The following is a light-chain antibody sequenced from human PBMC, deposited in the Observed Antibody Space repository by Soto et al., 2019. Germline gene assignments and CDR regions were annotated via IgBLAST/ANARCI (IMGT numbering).Light chain of an antibody. CDR1: QSVSSSY. CDR2: DAS. Sequence: EIVLTQSPATLSLSPGERATLSCGASQSVSSSYLAWYQQKPGLAPRLLIYDASSRATGIPDRFRGSGYGTDFTLTISRLEPQDLAVYYCQQYCSAPYTLGGRTKLEI. J-gene: IGKJ2*01. CDR3: QQYCSAPYT. V-gene: IGKV3D-20*01.